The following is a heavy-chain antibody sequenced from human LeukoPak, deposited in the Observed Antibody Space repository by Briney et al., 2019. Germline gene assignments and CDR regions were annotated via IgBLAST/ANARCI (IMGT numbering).Heavy chain of an antibody. CDR2: ISGSGGST. Sequence: QPGASLRLSCAASGFTFSSYTMSWVRQAPGKGLEWVSAISGSGGSTYYADSVKGRFTISRDNSKNTLYLQMNSLRAEDTAVYYCAKDRLPSVGPWAQRWGQGTLVTVSS. CDR3: AKDRLPSVGPWAQR. CDR1: GFTFSSYT. D-gene: IGHD2-21*01. V-gene: IGHV3-23*01. J-gene: IGHJ1*01.